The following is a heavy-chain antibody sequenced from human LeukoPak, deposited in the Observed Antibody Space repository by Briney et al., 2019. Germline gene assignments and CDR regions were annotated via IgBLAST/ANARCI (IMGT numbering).Heavy chain of an antibody. V-gene: IGHV1-69*10. CDR3: ARILGYCSSTSCGNWFDP. J-gene: IGHJ5*02. CDR1: GGTFSSYA. CDR2: IIPILGIA. Sequence: SVKVSCKASGGTFSSYAISWVRQAPGQGLEWMGGIIPILGIANYAQKFQGRVTITADKSTSTAYMELSSLRSEDTAVYYCARILGYCSSTSCGNWFDPRGQGTLVTVSS. D-gene: IGHD2-2*01.